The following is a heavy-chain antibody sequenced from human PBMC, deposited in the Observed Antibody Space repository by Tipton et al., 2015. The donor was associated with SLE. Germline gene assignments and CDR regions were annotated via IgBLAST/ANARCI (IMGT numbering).Heavy chain of an antibody. D-gene: IGHD3-10*01. CDR1: GFTFSSYW. CDR2: IYSGGST. V-gene: IGHV3-66*02. Sequence: SLRLSCAASGFTFSSYWMSWVRQAPGKGLEWVSVIYSGGSTYYADSVKGRFTISRDNSKNTLYLQMSSLRAEDTAVYYCVREGGSGFWGQGTLVTVSS. CDR3: VREGGSGF. J-gene: IGHJ4*02.